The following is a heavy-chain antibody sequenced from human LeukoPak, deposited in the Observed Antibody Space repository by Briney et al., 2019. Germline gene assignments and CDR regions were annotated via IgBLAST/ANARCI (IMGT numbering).Heavy chain of an antibody. V-gene: IGHV4-59*01. CDR3: ARVLLWPQAGMDV. J-gene: IGHJ6*02. CDR1: GGSISSYY. Sequence: SETLSLTCTVPGGSISSYYWSWIRQPPGKGLEWIGYIYYSGSTNYNPSLKSRVTISVDTSKNQFSLKLSSVTAADTAVYYCARVLLWPQAGMDVWGQGTTVTVSS. D-gene: IGHD3-10*01. CDR2: IYYSGST.